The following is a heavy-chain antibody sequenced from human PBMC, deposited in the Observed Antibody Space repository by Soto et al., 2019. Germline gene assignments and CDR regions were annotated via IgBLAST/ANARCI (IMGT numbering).Heavy chain of an antibody. CDR2: ISGSGGST. CDR1: GFTFSSYA. J-gene: IGHJ5*02. V-gene: IGHV3-23*01. CDR3: AKDLVPAAIARNWFDP. D-gene: IGHD2-2*02. Sequence: EVQLLESGGGLVQPGGSLRLSCAASGFTFSSYAMSWVRQAPGKGLEWVSAISGSGGSTYYADSVKGRFTISRDNSKNTLYLQMNSLRAEDTAVYYCAKDLVPAAIARNWFDPWGQGTLVTVSS.